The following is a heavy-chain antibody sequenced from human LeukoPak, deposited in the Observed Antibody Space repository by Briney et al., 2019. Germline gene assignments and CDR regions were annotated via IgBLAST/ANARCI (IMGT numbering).Heavy chain of an antibody. V-gene: IGHV1-69*13. Sequence: ASVKVSCKASGGTFSSYAISWVRQAPGQGLEWMGGIIPIFGTANYAQKFQGRVTITADESTSTVYMEMNSLKFEDTAVYYCARGWEYDSGGRPTAYVYWGQGTLVTVSS. D-gene: IGHD3-22*01. CDR1: GGTFSSYA. CDR2: IIPIFGTA. CDR3: ARGWEYDSGGRPTAYVY. J-gene: IGHJ4*02.